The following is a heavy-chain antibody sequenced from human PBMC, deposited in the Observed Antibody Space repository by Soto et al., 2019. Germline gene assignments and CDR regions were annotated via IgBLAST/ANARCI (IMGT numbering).Heavy chain of an antibody. D-gene: IGHD2-15*01. V-gene: IGHV3-23*01. J-gene: IGHJ4*02. CDR1: GFTFSSYA. Sequence: GGSLRLSCAASGFTFSSYAMSWVRQAPGKGLEWVSAISGSGGSTYYADSVKGRFTISRDNSKNTLYLQMNSLRAEDTAVYYCAKDSAEYCSGGSCPNSFDYWGQGTLVTVSS. CDR3: AKDSAEYCSGGSCPNSFDY. CDR2: ISGSGGST.